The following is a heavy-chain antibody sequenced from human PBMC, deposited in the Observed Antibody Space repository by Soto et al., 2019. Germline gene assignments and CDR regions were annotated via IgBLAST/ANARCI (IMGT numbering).Heavy chain of an antibody. V-gene: IGHV4-34*01. Sequence: SETLSLTCAVYGGSFSGYYWSWIRQPPGKGLEWIGEINHSGSTNYNPSLKSRVTISVDTSKNQFFLKLSSVTAADTAVYYCARRRFLEWLSYYYYYGMDVWGQGTTVTVSS. CDR2: INHSGST. CDR3: ARRRFLEWLSYYYYYGMDV. CDR1: GGSFSGYY. D-gene: IGHD3-3*01. J-gene: IGHJ6*02.